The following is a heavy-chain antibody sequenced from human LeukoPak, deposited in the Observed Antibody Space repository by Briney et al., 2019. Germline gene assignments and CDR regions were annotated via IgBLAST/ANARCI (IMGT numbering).Heavy chain of an antibody. CDR3: MSDLDN. V-gene: IGHV3-15*01. CDR2: VKTKSEGATT. CDR1: GFTFSDYN. J-gene: IGHJ4*02. Sequence: GGSLRLSCSASGFTFSDYNMNWVRQAPGKGLEWVGRVKTKSEGATTDYASPVKGRFIISRDDSKKTVYLQMNTLKTEDTAVYYCMSDLDNWGQGTLVTVSS.